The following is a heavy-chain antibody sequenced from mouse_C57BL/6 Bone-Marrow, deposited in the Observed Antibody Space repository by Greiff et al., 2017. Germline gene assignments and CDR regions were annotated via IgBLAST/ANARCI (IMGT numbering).Heavy chain of an antibody. CDR3: ARCLGFDY. J-gene: IGHJ2*01. CDR2: IHPNSGST. D-gene: IGHD4-1*01. V-gene: IGHV1-64*01. CDR1: GYTFTSYW. Sequence: QVQLKQPGAELVKPGASVKLSCKASGYTFTSYWMHWVKQRPGQGLEWIGMIHPNSGSTNYNEKFKSKATLTVDKSSSTAYMQISSLTSEDSAVYYCARCLGFDYWGQGTTLTVSS.